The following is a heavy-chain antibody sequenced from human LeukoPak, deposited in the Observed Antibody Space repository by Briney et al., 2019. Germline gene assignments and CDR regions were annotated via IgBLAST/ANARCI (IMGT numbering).Heavy chain of an antibody. CDR1: GGSISSSSAY. J-gene: IGHJ4*02. CDR2: IYYSKNT. CDR3: VSPRGFSYGYFDY. D-gene: IGHD5-18*01. V-gene: IGHV4-39*01. Sequence: SETLSLTCTVSGGSISSSSAYWGWIRQPPGNGLEWIGSIYYSKNTYYNPSLKSRCTISADTSKNQFSLTLGSVSATDTAVYYCVSPRGFSYGYFDYWGQGTLVTVSS.